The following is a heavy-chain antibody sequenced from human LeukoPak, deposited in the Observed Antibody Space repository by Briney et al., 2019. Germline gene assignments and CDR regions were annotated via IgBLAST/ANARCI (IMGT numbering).Heavy chain of an antibody. Sequence: GGSLRLSCVVSGITFSGYSMIWVRQAPGKGLEWLSFMTTSGNTIFYAESVKDRFTISRDNAKKSLYLQMNSLRAEDTAVYYCVKITSVTGGDCWGQGTRLTVSS. CDR3: VKITSVTGGDC. CDR2: MTTSGNTI. CDR1: GITFSGYS. V-gene: IGHV3-48*01. J-gene: IGHJ4*02. D-gene: IGHD1-1*01.